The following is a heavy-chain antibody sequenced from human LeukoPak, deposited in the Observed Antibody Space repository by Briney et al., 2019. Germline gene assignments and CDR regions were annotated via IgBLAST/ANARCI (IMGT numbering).Heavy chain of an antibody. D-gene: IGHD6-19*01. V-gene: IGHV3-30*18. CDR3: AKSYDSGWYVSDY. CDR2: ISYDGSNK. Sequence: GGSLRLSGVASGFTLSSYPMHWVRQAPGKGLEWVAVISYDGSNKYYADSVKGRFTISRDNSKNTLYLQMNSLRAEDTAVYYCAKSYDSGWYVSDYWGQGTLVTVSS. J-gene: IGHJ4*02. CDR1: GFTLSSYP.